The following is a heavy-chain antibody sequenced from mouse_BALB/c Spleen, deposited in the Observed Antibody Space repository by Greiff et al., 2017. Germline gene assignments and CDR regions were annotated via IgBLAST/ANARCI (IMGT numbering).Heavy chain of an antibody. CDR3: ARCYYGNSPLYAMDY. D-gene: IGHD2-1*01. Sequence: EVQLVESGGGLVQPGGSRKLSCAASGFTFSSFGMHWVRQAPEKGLEWVAYISSGSSTIYYADTVKGRFTISRDNPKNTLFLQMTSLRSEDTAMYYCARCYYGNSPLYAMDYWGQGTSVTVSS. J-gene: IGHJ4*01. CDR1: GFTFSSFG. V-gene: IGHV5-17*02. CDR2: ISSGSSTI.